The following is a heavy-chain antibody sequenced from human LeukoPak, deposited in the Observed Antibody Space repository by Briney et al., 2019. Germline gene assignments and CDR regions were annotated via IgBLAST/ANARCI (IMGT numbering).Heavy chain of an antibody. CDR2: ISVFNGNT. D-gene: IGHD1-26*01. J-gene: IGHJ4*02. V-gene: IGHV1-18*01. CDR1: GYTISNYA. CDR3: ARDRIGGTYYDY. Sequence: GGSVKVSCKASGYTISNYAFTWVRQAPGQGLEWMGWISVFNGNTKYAQKLQGRVTMTTDTSTSTAYMELRSLTSDDTAVYYCARDRIGGTYYDYWGQGTLVTVSS.